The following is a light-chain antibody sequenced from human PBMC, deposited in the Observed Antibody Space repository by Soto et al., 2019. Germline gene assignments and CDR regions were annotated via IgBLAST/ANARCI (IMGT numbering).Light chain of an antibody. J-gene: IGKJ3*01. Sequence: DIQMTQSPSSLSASVGDRVTITCRASQGVGNYLAWYQQKPGKVPNVLIYGASTLQSEVPSRFRGSGFGTVFTLTITSLQPEDVATYSCQNYDSAPFTFGPGTKLDIK. CDR2: GAS. CDR1: QGVGNY. V-gene: IGKV1-27*01. CDR3: QNYDSAPFT.